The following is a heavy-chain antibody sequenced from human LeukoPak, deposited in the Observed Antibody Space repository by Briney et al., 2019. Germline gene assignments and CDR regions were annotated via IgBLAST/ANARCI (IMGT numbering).Heavy chain of an antibody. CDR1: GVSFSGYY. V-gene: IGHV4-34*01. Sequence: PSETLSLTCAVYGVSFSGYYWSWIRQPPGKGLEWIGEINHSGTINYNPSLKSRVTISIDASKNQFSLKLSSVTAADTAVYYCAREGGSYPGFDYWGQGTLVTVSS. CDR3: AREGGSYPGFDY. D-gene: IGHD1-26*01. CDR2: INHSGTI. J-gene: IGHJ4*02.